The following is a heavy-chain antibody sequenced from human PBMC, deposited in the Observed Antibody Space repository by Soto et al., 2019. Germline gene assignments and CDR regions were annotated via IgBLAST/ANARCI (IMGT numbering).Heavy chain of an antibody. Sequence: EVQLLDSGGDLAQPGGSLRLSCTASGFTFSSFGMAWVRQAPGKGLEWVSAISGSGDSSYYADSVKDRFTISRDNPTNTLYLQMNNLRAEDTAVYYCAKVGIRMFSHKHHFDHWGQGTQVTVSS. J-gene: IGHJ4*02. CDR2: ISGSGDSS. CDR1: GFTFSSFG. CDR3: AKVGIRMFSHKHHFDH. D-gene: IGHD3-10*02. V-gene: IGHV3-23*01.